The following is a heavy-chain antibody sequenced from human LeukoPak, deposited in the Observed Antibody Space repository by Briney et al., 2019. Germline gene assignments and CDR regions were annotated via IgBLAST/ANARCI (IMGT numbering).Heavy chain of an antibody. Sequence: VGFLRLSCAASGFTFSDSYMTWIRQAPGKGLEWVSYISSSATTIYYADSVKGRFTISRDNAKNSLYLQMNSLRAEDTAVYYCARYYYDSSGYYYFDYWGQGTLVTVSS. CDR3: ARYYYDSSGYYYFDY. CDR1: GFTFSDSY. CDR2: ISSSATTI. V-gene: IGHV3-11*01. D-gene: IGHD3-22*01. J-gene: IGHJ4*02.